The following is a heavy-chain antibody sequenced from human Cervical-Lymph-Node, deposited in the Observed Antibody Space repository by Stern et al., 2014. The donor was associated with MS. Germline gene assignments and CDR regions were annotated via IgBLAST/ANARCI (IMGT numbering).Heavy chain of an antibody. CDR3: ARDPDTASFDY. CDR2: ISSSGITI. D-gene: IGHD5-18*01. V-gene: IGHV3-11*01. CDR1: GFTFSDYY. J-gene: IGHJ4*02. Sequence: VQLVESGGGLVKPGGSLILSCAASGFTFSDYYMSWIRQAPGKGLEWVSFISSSGITIYYPYPVKGRFTISRDNAKNSLYLQMNSLRAEDTAVYYCARDPDTASFDYWGQGTLVIVSS.